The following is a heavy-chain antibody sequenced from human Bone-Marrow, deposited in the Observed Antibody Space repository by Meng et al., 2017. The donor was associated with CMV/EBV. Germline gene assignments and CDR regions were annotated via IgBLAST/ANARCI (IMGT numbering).Heavy chain of an antibody. V-gene: IGHV4-59*01. CDR2: LRHRGST. D-gene: IGHD6-13*01. J-gene: IGHJ4*02. Sequence: SETLSLTCAFSGGSLNNYYWSWIRQPPGRGLEWIGSLRHRGSTNYNPSLKSRVTMSSDTSTNGFSLRLSSVTAGDTAVYYCVRISPTAVGTAYDYWGQGILVTVSS. CDR1: GGSLNNYY. CDR3: VRISPTAVGTAYDY.